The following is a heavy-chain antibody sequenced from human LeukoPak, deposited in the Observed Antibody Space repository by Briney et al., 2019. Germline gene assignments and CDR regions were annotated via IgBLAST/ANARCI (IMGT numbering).Heavy chain of an antibody. CDR2: IYTSGST. D-gene: IGHD6-13*01. CDR3: ARVYYSNSYDYWYFDL. J-gene: IGHJ2*01. CDR1: GGSISSGSYY. Sequence: PSETLSLTCTVSGGSISSGSYYWSWIRQPAGKGLEWIGRIYTSGSTNYNPSLKSRVTISVDTSKNQFSLKLTSVTAADTAVYYCARVYYSNSYDYWYFDLWGRGTLVTVSS. V-gene: IGHV4-61*02.